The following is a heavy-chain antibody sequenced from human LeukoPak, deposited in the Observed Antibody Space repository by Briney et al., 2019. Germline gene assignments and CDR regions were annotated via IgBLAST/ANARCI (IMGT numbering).Heavy chain of an antibody. J-gene: IGHJ4*02. D-gene: IGHD5-18*01. CDR3: AKDRPQLWGYYLDY. CDR1: GFTFSSYA. CDR2: ISGSGGST. Sequence: PGGSLRLSCAPSGFTFSSYAMSWVRQAPGKGLEWVSAISGSGGSTYYADSVKGRFTISRDNSKNTLYPQMNSLRAEDTAVYYCAKDRPQLWGYYLDYWGQGTLVTVSS. V-gene: IGHV3-23*01.